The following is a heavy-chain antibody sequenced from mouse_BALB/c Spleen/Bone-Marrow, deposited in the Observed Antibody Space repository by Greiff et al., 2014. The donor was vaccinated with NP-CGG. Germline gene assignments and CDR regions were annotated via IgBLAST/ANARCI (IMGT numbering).Heavy chain of an antibody. CDR3: SDYGNPYAMDY. Sequence: VQLQQSGAELVKPGASVKLSCKASGYTFTSYYMYWVKQRPGQGLEWIGEINPSNGGTNFNEKFKSKATLTVDKSSSTAYMQLSSLTSEDSAVDYCSDYGNPYAMDYWGQGTSVTVSS. CDR1: GYTFTSYY. CDR2: INPSNGGT. V-gene: IGHV1S81*02. D-gene: IGHD2-1*01. J-gene: IGHJ4*01.